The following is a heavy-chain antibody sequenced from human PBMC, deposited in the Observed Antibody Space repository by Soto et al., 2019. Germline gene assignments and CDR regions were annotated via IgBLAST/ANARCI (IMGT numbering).Heavy chain of an antibody. CDR3: AGDVDTRAAGWFDP. V-gene: IGHV3-30-3*01. CDR1: GFIFSSFP. D-gene: IGHD5-18*01. CDR2: IPYDGSNE. J-gene: IGHJ5*02. Sequence: QVQLVESGGGMVQPGRSLRLSCEASGFIFSSFPMHWVRQAPGKGLEWVAVIPYDGSNEYYADSVKGRFTISRDNSKNTLHRRMTRPRAEDTAVYYWAGDVDTRAAGWFDPWGQGILVTVSS.